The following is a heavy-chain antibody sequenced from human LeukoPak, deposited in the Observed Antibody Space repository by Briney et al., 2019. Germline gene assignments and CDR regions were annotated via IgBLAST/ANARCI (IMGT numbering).Heavy chain of an antibody. CDR1: GGSISGTNSY. CDR3: ARQRADYYYYYMDV. CDR2: IYFSGST. V-gene: IGHV4-39*01. Sequence: NSSXXLSLTCIVSGGSISGTNSYWAWIRQPAGKGLEWIGSIYFSGSTFYKSSLESRLNMSVDMSKNQFSLKVRSVTAADTAVYYCARQRADYYYYYMDVWGKGTTVTVSS. J-gene: IGHJ6*03.